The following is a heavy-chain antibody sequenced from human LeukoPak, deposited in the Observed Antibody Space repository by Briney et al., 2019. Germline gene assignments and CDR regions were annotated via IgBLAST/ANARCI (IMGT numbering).Heavy chain of an antibody. V-gene: IGHV3-7*01. CDR3: ARLRGVYSFDY. D-gene: IGHD3-10*01. Sequence: PGGSLRLSCAASGFTFSVYWMSWVRQAPGKGLEWVANIKPDGSEKYYVDSVKGRFTIYRDNGRTSLFLQMNSLRAEDTAVYYCARLRGVYSFDYWGQGNLVTVSS. CDR2: IKPDGSEK. CDR1: GFTFSVYW. J-gene: IGHJ4*02.